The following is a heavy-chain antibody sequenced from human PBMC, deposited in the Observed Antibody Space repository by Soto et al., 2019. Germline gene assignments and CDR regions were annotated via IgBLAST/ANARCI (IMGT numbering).Heavy chain of an antibody. CDR3: ALIELDY. CDR2: ISYDGSNK. J-gene: IGHJ4*02. CDR1: GFTFSSYA. V-gene: IGHV3-30-3*01. Sequence: QVQLVESGGGVVQPGRSLRLSCAASGFTFSSYAMHWVRQAPGKGLEWVAVISYDGSNKYYADSVKGRFTISRDNSKNTLYLQTNSLRAEDTAVYYCALIELDYWGQGTLVTVSS. D-gene: IGHD3-22*01.